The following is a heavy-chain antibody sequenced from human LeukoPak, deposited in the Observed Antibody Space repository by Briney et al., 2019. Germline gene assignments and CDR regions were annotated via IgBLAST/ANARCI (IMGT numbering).Heavy chain of an antibody. CDR1: GFTFSNAW. V-gene: IGHV3-15*01. Sequence: GGSLRLSCATSGFTFSNAWMNWVRQAPGKGLEWVGRIKSKVDGGTTDYAAPVKGRFTISRDDSKNTVYLQMNSLKIEDTAVYYCATGGYFLDFWGQGNPVTVSS. CDR2: IKSKVDGGTT. J-gene: IGHJ4*02. D-gene: IGHD2/OR15-2a*01. CDR3: ATGGYFLDF.